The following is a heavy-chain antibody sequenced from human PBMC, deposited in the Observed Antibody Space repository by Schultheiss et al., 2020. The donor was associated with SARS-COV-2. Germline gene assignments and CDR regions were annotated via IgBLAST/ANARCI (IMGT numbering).Heavy chain of an antibody. CDR2: IYSGGST. CDR3: ARSGSYDY. D-gene: IGHD1-26*01. V-gene: IGHV3-66*01. Sequence: GESLKISCAASGFTVSSNYMSWVRQAPGKGLEWVSVIYSGGSTYYADSVKGRFTISRDNAKNSLYLQMNSLRAEDTAVYYCARSGSYDYWGQGTLVTVSS. J-gene: IGHJ4*02. CDR1: GFTVSSNY.